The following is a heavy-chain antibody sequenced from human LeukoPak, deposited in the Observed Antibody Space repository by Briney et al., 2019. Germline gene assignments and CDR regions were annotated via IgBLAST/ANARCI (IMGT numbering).Heavy chain of an antibody. J-gene: IGHJ4*02. Sequence: SETLSLTCTVSGGSISSYYWSWIRQPAGKGLEWIGRIYTSGSTNYNPSPKSRATMSLDTSNNQFSLKLSSVTAADTAVYYCARGDFWSGYHDYWGQGTLVTVSS. D-gene: IGHD3-3*01. V-gene: IGHV4-4*07. CDR1: GGSISSYY. CDR3: ARGDFWSGYHDY. CDR2: IYTSGST.